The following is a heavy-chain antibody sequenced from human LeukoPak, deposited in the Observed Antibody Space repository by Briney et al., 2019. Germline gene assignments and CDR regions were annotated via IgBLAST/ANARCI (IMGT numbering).Heavy chain of an antibody. J-gene: IGHJ6*04. CDR2: ISVSGDDT. V-gene: IGHV3-11*06. CDR1: GFTFTDSY. D-gene: IGHD3-10*02. CDR3: AELGITMIGGV. Sequence: GGSLRLSCAASGFTFTDSYMTWVRQAPGKGLECLSYISVSGDDTNYADSVRGRFTISRDNAKNSLYLQMNSLRVEDTAVYYCAELGITMIGGVWGKGTTVTISS.